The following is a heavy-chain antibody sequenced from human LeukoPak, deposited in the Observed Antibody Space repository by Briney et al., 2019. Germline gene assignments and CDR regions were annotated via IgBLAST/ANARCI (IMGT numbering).Heavy chain of an antibody. J-gene: IGHJ4*02. CDR3: ARRWIAAAGRFDY. CDR2: IYYSGST. CDR1: GGSISSYY. D-gene: IGHD6-13*01. Sequence: SETLSLTCTVSGGSISSYYWSWIRQPPGKGLEWIGYIYYSGSTNYNPSLKSRVTISVDTSKNQFSLKLSSVTAADTAVYYCARRWIAAAGRFDYWGQGTLVTVSS. V-gene: IGHV4-59*08.